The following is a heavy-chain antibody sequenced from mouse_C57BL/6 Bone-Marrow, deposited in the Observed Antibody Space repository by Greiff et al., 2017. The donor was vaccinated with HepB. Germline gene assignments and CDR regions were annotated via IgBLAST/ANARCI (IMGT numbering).Heavy chain of an antibody. J-gene: IGHJ2*01. Sequence: VQLKESGPGLVKPSQSLSLTCSVTGYSITSGYYWNWIRQFPGNKLEWMGYISYDGSNNYNPSLKNRISITRDTSKNQFFLKLNSVTTEDTATYYCAREGMVTTSGYWGQGTTLTVSS. D-gene: IGHD2-2*01. CDR3: AREGMVTTSGY. V-gene: IGHV3-6*01. CDR2: ISYDGSN. CDR1: GYSITSGYY.